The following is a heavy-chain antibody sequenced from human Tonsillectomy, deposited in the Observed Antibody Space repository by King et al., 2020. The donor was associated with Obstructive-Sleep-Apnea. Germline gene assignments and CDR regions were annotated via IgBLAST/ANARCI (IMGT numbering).Heavy chain of an antibody. J-gene: IGHJ3*02. CDR3: AKDIGYCRGGSCPHDAFDI. D-gene: IGHD2-15*01. V-gene: IGHV3-43*01. CDR1: GFTFDDYT. Sequence: VQLVESGGVVVQPGGSLRLSCAASGFTFDDYTMHWVRQAPGKGLEWVSLISWDGGSTYYADSVKGRFTISRDNSKNSLYLQMNSLRTEDTALYYCAKDIGYCRGGSCPHDAFDIWGQGTMVTVSS. CDR2: ISWDGGST.